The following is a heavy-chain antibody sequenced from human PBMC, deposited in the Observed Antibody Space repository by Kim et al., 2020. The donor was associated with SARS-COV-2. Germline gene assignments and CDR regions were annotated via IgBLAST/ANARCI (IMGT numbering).Heavy chain of an antibody. V-gene: IGHV3-23*01. J-gene: IGHJ4*02. CDR2: ISGNGDAT. CDR3: VRQHYNSGRYNFFDY. Sequence: GGSLRLSCAASGFTFSSCAMTWVRQAPGKGLEWVSSISGNGDATYYADSVKGRFTISRDSSKNTLYLQVNTLRAEDTAIYYCVRQHYNSGRYNFFDYWGQGTLVTVSS. CDR1: GFTFSSCA. D-gene: IGHD6-19*01.